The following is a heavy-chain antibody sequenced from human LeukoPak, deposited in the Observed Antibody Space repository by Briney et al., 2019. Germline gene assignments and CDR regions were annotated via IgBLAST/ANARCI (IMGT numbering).Heavy chain of an antibody. CDR2: IYYSGST. CDR3: ARVNYYDSSGLLINYFDY. J-gene: IGHJ4*02. CDR1: GGSISSYY. D-gene: IGHD3-22*01. V-gene: IGHV4-59*01. Sequence: PSETLSLTCTVSGGSISSYYWSWIRQPPGKGLEWIGYIYYSGSTNYNPSLKSRVTISVDTSKNQFSLKLSSVTAADTAVYYCARVNYYDSSGLLINYFDYWGQGTLVTVSS.